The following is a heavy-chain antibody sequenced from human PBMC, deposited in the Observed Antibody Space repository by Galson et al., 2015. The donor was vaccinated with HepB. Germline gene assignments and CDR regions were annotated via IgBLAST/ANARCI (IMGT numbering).Heavy chain of an antibody. J-gene: IGHJ4*02. Sequence: SLRLSCAVSGFTLSNSGMTWVRQAPGKGLEWVSGITDSGTTYYADSVKGRFTISKDNSKNTLYLQMNSLRVDDTAVYYCAKGQWFADYWGQGTLVSVSS. CDR3: AKGQWFADY. D-gene: IGHD3-10*01. CDR1: GFTLSNSG. CDR2: ITDSGTT. V-gene: IGHV3-23*05.